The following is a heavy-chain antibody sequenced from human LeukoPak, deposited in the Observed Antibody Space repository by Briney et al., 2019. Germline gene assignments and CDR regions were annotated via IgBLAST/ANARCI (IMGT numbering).Heavy chain of an antibody. CDR3: AKVGSGWYSYSDY. D-gene: IGHD6-19*01. CDR2: ISDDGRNK. Sequence: GGSLRLSCAASGFSFISYGMHWVRQAPGKGLEWVGVISDDGRNKKYADSVKGRFTISRDNSKDTLYLQMNSLRAEDTAVYYCAKVGSGWYSYSDYWGQGTLVTVSS. CDR1: GFSFISYG. V-gene: IGHV3-30*18. J-gene: IGHJ4*02.